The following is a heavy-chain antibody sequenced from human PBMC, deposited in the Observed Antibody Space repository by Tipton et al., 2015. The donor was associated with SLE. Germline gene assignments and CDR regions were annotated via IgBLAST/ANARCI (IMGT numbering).Heavy chain of an antibody. CDR2: IYYSGST. J-gene: IGHJ4*02. CDR3: ARGVVRFDY. D-gene: IGHD3-10*01. Sequence: TLSLTCTVSGGSISSSSYYWGWIRQPPGKGLEWIGYIYYSGSTNYNPSLKSRVTISVDTSKNQFSLKLSSVTAADTAVYYCARGVVRFDYWGQGTLVTVSS. V-gene: IGHV4-39*07. CDR1: GGSISSSSYY.